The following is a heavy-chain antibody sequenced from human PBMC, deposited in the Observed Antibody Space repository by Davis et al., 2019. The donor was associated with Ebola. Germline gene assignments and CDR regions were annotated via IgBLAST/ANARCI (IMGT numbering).Heavy chain of an antibody. CDR1: GYTFTSYY. CDR2: INPSGGST. CDR3: ARGLLGATWFFDY. Sequence: AASVKVSCKASGYTFTSYYIHWVRQAPGPGLEWMGIINPSGGSTSYAQKFQGRVTMTRDMSTSTVYMELSSLRSEDTAVYFCARGLLGATWFFDYWGQGTLVTVSS. J-gene: IGHJ4*02. D-gene: IGHD1-26*01. V-gene: IGHV1-46*01.